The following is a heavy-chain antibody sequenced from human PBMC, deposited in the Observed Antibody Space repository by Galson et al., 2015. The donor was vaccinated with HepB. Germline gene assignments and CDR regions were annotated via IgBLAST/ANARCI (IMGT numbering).Heavy chain of an antibody. Sequence: SVKVSCKASGYSFTTFGINWVRLAPGQGLEWMGRINPCSGSTIYAQRFQDRVTMTADTSTGTAYLELGSLIFDDTAVYYCARGGLAAIGGPTFDSWGQGTLVTVSS. V-gene: IGHV1-18*01. CDR1: GYSFTTFG. CDR2: INPCSGST. D-gene: IGHD5-12*01. J-gene: IGHJ4*02. CDR3: ARGGLAAIGGPTFDS.